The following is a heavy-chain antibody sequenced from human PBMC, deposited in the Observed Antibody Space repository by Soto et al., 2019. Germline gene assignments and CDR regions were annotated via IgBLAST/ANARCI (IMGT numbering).Heavy chain of an antibody. D-gene: IGHD2-21*01. CDR1: GYTFTSFD. Sequence: QVQLVQSGAEMKQPAASVQVACKASGYTFTSFDIRWRLQATGQGLEWMGWMGPFSGNTGFAQKLQGRISLTRYTYISTDYKELAGLTSDDPAMCYWAGGLRCGGPCYGHPFDLWGQREVVIVSS. J-gene: IGHJ3*01. CDR2: MGPFSGNT. V-gene: IGHV1-8*01. CDR3: AGGLRCGGPCYGHPFDL.